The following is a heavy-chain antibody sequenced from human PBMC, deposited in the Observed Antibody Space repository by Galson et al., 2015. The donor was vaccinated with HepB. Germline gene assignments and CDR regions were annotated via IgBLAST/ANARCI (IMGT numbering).Heavy chain of an antibody. Sequence: SLRLSCAASGFTFSSYGMHWVRQAPGKGLEWVAVIWYDGSNKYCADSVKGRFTISRDNSKNTLYLQMNSLRAEDTAVYYCARDSFGAFGYYDFWSGYRHYYGMDVWGQGTTVTVSS. CDR1: GFTFSSYG. J-gene: IGHJ6*02. CDR2: IWYDGSNK. D-gene: IGHD3-3*01. V-gene: IGHV3-33*01. CDR3: ARDSFGAFGYYDFWSGYRHYYGMDV.